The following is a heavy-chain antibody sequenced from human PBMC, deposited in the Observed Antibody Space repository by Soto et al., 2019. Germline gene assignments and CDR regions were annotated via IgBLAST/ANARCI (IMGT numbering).Heavy chain of an antibody. D-gene: IGHD2-21*02. CDR1: GFKFSSYS. CDR3: AKVDDSQADP. V-gene: IGHV3-23*01. CDR2: ISASGYNT. Sequence: PGGSLRLSCAASGFKFSSYSMTWVRQAPGKGLEWVSGISASGYNTYYADSVKGRFTISRDNSQNTLELKMNSLRAEDTAIYYCAKVDDSQADPWGQGTLVTVSS. J-gene: IGHJ5*02.